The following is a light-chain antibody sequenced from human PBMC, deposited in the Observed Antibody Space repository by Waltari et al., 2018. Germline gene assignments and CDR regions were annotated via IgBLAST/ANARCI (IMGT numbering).Light chain of an antibody. CDR1: QSVSSSY. Sequence: EIVLTQSPGTLSLFPGERATLSCRASQSVSSSYLAWYQQKPGQAPRLLIYGASSRATDIPDRFSGSGSGTDFTLTISRLEPEDFAVYYCQHYGISPPYNFGQGTKLEIK. CDR3: QHYGISPPYN. J-gene: IGKJ2*01. CDR2: GAS. V-gene: IGKV3-20*01.